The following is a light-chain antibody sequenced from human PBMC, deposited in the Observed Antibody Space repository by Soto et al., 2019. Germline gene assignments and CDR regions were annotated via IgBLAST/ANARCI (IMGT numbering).Light chain of an antibody. J-gene: IGKJ5*01. CDR1: QSVRNY. V-gene: IGKV3-11*01. Sequence: EVVLTQSPATLSLSPGERATLSCRASQSVRNYLAWYQQKPGQPPRLLIYDTLNRATGIPARFSGSGSETDFTLSINSLEPEDSAIYYCQQRYSWPPVTFGQGTRLEIK. CDR2: DTL. CDR3: QQRYSWPPVT.